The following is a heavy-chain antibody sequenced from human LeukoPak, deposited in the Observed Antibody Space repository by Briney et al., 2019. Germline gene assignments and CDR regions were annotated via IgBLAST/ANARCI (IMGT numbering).Heavy chain of an antibody. CDR2: IYYSGST. CDR3: ARLGSGAGRWDFDY. Sequence: SETLSLTCTVSGGSISSYYWSWIRQPPGKGLEWIGYIYYSGSTNYNPSLKSRVTISVDTSTNQFFLRLSSVTAADTAVYYCARLGSGAGRWDFDYWGQGTLVTVSS. D-gene: IGHD4-23*01. J-gene: IGHJ4*02. V-gene: IGHV4-59*01. CDR1: GGSISSYY.